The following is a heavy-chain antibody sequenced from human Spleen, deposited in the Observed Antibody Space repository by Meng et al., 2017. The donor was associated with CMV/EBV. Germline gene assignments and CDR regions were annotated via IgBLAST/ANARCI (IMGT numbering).Heavy chain of an antibody. CDR3: AREKWTVTILYYYYGMDV. D-gene: IGHD4-11*01. CDR1: GFTFDDYT. J-gene: IGHJ6*02. Sequence: GESLKISCAASGFTFDDYTMHWVRQAPGKGLEWVSLISWDGGSTYYADSVKGRFTISRDNAKNSLYLQMNSLRAEDTAVYYCAREKWTVTILYYYYGMDVWGQGTTVTVSS. CDR2: ISWDGGST. V-gene: IGHV3-43*01.